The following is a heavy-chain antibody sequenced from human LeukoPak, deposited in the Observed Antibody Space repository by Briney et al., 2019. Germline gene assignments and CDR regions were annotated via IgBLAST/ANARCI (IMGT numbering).Heavy chain of an antibody. CDR1: GGSISSSNW. Sequence: SETLSLTCAVSGGSISSSNWWSWVRQPPGKGLEWIEEFYHSGSTNYNPSLKSRVTISVDKSKNQFPLKLSSVTAADTAVYYCAVYCGGDCYSGVYNWFDPWGQGTLVTVSS. V-gene: IGHV4-4*02. D-gene: IGHD2-21*02. CDR3: AVYCGGDCYSGVYNWFDP. J-gene: IGHJ5*02. CDR2: FYHSGST.